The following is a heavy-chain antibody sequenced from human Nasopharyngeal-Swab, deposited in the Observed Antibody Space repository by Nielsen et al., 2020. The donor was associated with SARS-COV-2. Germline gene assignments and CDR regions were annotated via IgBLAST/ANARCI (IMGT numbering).Heavy chain of an antibody. J-gene: IGHJ6*03. CDR3: ARDWDTAMVTNYYYYMDV. CDR2: ISSTGSTM. D-gene: IGHD5-18*01. CDR1: GFTFDIYE. V-gene: IGHV3-48*03. Sequence: GESLKISCAASGFTFDIYEMDWVRQAPGKGLEWVSYISSTGSTMYYADSVKGRFTISRDNAKNSLYLQMNSLRAEDTAVYYCARDWDTAMVTNYYYYMDVWGKGTTVTVSS.